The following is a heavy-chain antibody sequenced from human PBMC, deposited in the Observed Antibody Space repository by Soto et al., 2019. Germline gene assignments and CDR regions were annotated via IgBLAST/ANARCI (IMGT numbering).Heavy chain of an antibody. J-gene: IGHJ4*02. Sequence: EVQLLESGGGLVQPGGSLRLSCAASGFTFSSYAMSWVRQAPGKGLEWVSAISGSGGSTYYADSVKGRFTISRDNSKNALYLQMNSLRAEDTAVYYCAKRGEVVVAAHGVDYWGQGNLVTVSS. CDR2: ISGSGGST. CDR1: GFTFSSYA. D-gene: IGHD2-15*01. CDR3: AKRGEVVVAAHGVDY. V-gene: IGHV3-23*01.